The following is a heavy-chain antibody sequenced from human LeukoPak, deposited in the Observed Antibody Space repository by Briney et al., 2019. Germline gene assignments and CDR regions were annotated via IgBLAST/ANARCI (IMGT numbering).Heavy chain of an antibody. Sequence: GGSLRLSCAASGFTFSSYAMHWVRQAPGKGLEWVAVISYDGSNKYYADSVKGRFTISRGNSKNTLYPQMNSLRAEDTAVYYCAKNFEKTTGGLDYWGQGTLVTVSS. V-gene: IGHV3-30-3*02. CDR1: GFTFSSYA. D-gene: IGHD4-17*01. CDR2: ISYDGSNK. CDR3: AKNFEKTTGGLDY. J-gene: IGHJ4*02.